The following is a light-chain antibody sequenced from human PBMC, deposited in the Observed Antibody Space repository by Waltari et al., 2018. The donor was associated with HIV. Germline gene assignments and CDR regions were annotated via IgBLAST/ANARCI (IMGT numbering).Light chain of an antibody. Sequence: EIVLTQSPATLSLSPGERATLSCRASQSVSSYLAWYQQKPGQAPRLLIYGASNRATGIPARFSGSGSGTDFTLTISGLEPEDFAVYYCQQRSNWPPLFTFGPGTKVDIK. V-gene: IGKV3-11*01. CDR1: QSVSSY. CDR2: GAS. CDR3: QQRSNWPPLFT. J-gene: IGKJ3*01.